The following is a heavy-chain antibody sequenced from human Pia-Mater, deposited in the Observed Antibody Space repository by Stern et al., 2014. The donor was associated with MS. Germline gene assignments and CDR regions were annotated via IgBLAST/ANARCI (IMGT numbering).Heavy chain of an antibody. V-gene: IGHV1-3*01. CDR1: GYTFTSYA. CDR2: INGGNGNT. CDR3: ARDPFNY. J-gene: IGHJ4*02. Sequence: VQLLQSGAEVKKPGASVKVSCKASGYTFTSYAIHWERQAPGQRPEWMGWINGGNGNTAYSQKFQERVIITRDTSATTVSMELASLTFEDTAMYFCARDPFNYWGQGTLVTVSS.